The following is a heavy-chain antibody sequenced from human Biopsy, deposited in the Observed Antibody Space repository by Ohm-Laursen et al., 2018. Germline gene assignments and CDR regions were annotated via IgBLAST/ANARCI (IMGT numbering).Heavy chain of an antibody. CDR3: ARERDP. J-gene: IGHJ5*02. CDR1: GYTFSDYY. Sequence: ASVKISCKASGYTFSDYYVHWVRQAPGHGLEWMGWIDAINGGARYAQKFQGRVTMTRDTSISTAYMELSRLTSDDTAVYYCARERDPWGQGTLVTVSS. CDR2: IDAINGGA. V-gene: IGHV1-2*02.